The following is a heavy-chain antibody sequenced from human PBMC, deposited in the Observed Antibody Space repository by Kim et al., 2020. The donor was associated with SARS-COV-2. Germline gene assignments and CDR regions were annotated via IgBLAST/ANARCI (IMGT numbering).Heavy chain of an antibody. Sequence: GGSLRLSCAASGFTFSTYSMNWVRQAPGKGLEWVSSISGYSNYIYYAGSLKGRFTITRDNAKNSLYLQMNSLRDDDTAVYYCARDPFGSSRGDFDYWGQGTLVTVSS. V-gene: IGHV3-21*01. CDR3: ARDPFGSSRGDFDY. CDR2: ISGYSNYI. CDR1: GFTFSTYS. D-gene: IGHD1-26*01. J-gene: IGHJ4*02.